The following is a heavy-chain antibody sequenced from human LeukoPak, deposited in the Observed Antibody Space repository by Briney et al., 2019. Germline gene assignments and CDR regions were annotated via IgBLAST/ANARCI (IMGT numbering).Heavy chain of an antibody. CDR2: ISGSGGST. D-gene: IGHD5-12*01. V-gene: IGHV3-23*01. Sequence: PGGSLRLSCAASRFTFSSYAMSWVRQAPGKGLEWVSAISGSGGSTYYADSVKGRFTISRDNSKNTLYLQMNSLRAEDTAVYYCAKDYRGYSGYDYLAVAGTSPSWGQGTLVTVSS. CDR1: RFTFSSYA. CDR3: AKDYRGYSGYDYLAVAGTSPS. J-gene: IGHJ5*02.